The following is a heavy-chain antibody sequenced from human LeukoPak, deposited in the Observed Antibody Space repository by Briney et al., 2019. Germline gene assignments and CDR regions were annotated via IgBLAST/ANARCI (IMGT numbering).Heavy chain of an antibody. J-gene: IGHJ6*02. CDR1: GYTLTELS. D-gene: IGHD2-8*01. Sequence: ASVKVSCKVSGYTLTELSMHWVRQAPGKGLEWMGGFDPEDGETIYAQKFQGRVTMTEDTSTDTAYMELSSLRSEDTAVYYCATVNGVWKFFSYYYGMDVWGQGTTVTVSS. CDR2: FDPEDGET. V-gene: IGHV1-24*01. CDR3: ATVNGVWKFFSYYYGMDV.